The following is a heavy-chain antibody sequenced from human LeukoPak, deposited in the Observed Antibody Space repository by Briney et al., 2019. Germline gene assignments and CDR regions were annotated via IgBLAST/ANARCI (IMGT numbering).Heavy chain of an antibody. CDR2: ISWNSDNI. V-gene: IGHV3-9*01. CDR3: TKDKGIINGFYYFDS. CDR1: GFTFNEYA. D-gene: IGHD3-10*01. J-gene: IGHJ4*02. Sequence: GGSLRLSCAASGFTFNEYAMHWVRQVPGKGLEWVARISWNSDNIAYADSVMGRFTISRDNAKSSLYLQMNSLRPGDTAFYYCTKDKGIINGFYYFDSWGQGTLVAVSS.